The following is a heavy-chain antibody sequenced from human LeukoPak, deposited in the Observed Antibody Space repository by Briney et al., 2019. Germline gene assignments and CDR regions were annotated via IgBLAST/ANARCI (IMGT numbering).Heavy chain of an antibody. Sequence: PGGSLRLSCAASGFIFSSYVMHWVRQAPGKGLEWGAFIRYDGSNKYYADSVKGRFTISRDNSKNTLYLQMKSLRAEDTAVYYCAKDGNDYYGSGNYFDYWGQGTLVTVSS. CDR1: GFIFSSYV. D-gene: IGHD3-10*01. V-gene: IGHV3-30*02. CDR2: IRYDGSNK. J-gene: IGHJ4*02. CDR3: AKDGNDYYGSGNYFDY.